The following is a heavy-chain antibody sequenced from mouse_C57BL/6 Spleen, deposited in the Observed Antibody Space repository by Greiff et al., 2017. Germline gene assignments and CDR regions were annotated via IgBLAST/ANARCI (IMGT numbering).Heavy chain of an antibody. CDR2: IYPRDGST. J-gene: IGHJ1*03. V-gene: IGHV1-78*01. CDR1: GYTFTDHT. CDR3: GHGNWYCEF. Sequence: QVQLQQSDAELVKPGASVKISCKVSGYTFTDHTIHWMKQRPDQGLEWIGYIYPRDGSTKYNEKFKGKATLTAAKTSSTAYMQRNRLTSETATVYCCGHGNWYCEFWGTGTTVTVSS.